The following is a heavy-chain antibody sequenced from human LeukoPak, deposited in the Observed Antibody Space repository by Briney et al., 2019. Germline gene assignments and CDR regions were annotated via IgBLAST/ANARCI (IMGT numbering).Heavy chain of an antibody. CDR1: GFTFSDYY. V-gene: IGHV3-11*04. J-gene: IGHJ4*02. D-gene: IGHD1-14*01. Sequence: GGSLRLSCAASGFTFSDYYMNWIRQAPGKGLEWVPYISSSGSPIYYADSVKGRFTISRDNAKNSLYLQMNSLRAEDTAVYYCARDLRYTDYWGQGTLVTVSS. CDR3: ARDLRYTDY. CDR2: ISSSGSPI.